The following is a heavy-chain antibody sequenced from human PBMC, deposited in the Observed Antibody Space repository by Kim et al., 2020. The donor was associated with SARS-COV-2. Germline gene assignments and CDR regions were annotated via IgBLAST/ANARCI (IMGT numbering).Heavy chain of an antibody. CDR2: ISSKGNYYAT. D-gene: IGHD1-20*01. V-gene: IGHV3-73*01. CDR3: TGIPGTRVAYWDDFDV. Sequence: GGSLRLSCAASGFTFSDSSMHWVRQASGKGLEWVARISSKGNYYATAYAASGRGRFTIARDESSITAYLQMNSLKTEDTAVYDCTGIPGTRVAYWDDFDV. J-gene: IGHJ3*01. CDR1: GFTFSDSS.